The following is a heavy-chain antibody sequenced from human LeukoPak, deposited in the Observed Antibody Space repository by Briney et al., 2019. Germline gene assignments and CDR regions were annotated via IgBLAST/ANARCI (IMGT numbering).Heavy chain of an antibody. D-gene: IGHD6-13*01. Sequence: GGSLRLSCAASGFTVSSNYMSWVRQAPGKGLEWVSVIYSGGSTDYADSVKGRFTISRDNSKNTVYLQMNSLRAEDTAVYYCARDQAAAGYYYYYGMDVWGQGTTVTVSS. CDR1: GFTVSSNY. J-gene: IGHJ6*02. CDR3: ARDQAAAGYYYYYGMDV. V-gene: IGHV3-53*01. CDR2: IYSGGST.